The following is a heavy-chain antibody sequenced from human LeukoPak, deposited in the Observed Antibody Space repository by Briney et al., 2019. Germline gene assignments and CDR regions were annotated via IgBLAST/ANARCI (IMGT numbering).Heavy chain of an antibody. CDR3: TTYGRDGYRGYF. Sequence: GGSLTLSCAASGFIFSSYSMSWVRQAPGKGLEWVSYIDGPSTNIYYADSVKGRFTISRDNAKDSVYLQMSSLRAEDTAVYYCTTYGRDGYRGYFWGQGALVTVSS. CDR2: IDGPSTNI. CDR1: GFIFSSYS. J-gene: IGHJ4*02. V-gene: IGHV3-48*04. D-gene: IGHD5-24*01.